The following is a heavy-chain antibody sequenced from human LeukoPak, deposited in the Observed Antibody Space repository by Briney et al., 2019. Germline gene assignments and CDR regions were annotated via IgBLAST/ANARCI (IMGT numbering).Heavy chain of an antibody. Sequence: GGSLRLSCAASGFTFSSYWMSWVRQAPGRGLEWVANIKQDESEKYYVDSVKGRFTISKDNAKNSLYLQMNSLRAEDTAVYYCARIHSGTYYMGFDYWGQGTLVTVSS. V-gene: IGHV3-7*01. CDR3: ARIHSGTYYMGFDY. D-gene: IGHD1-26*01. J-gene: IGHJ4*02. CDR2: IKQDESEK. CDR1: GFTFSSYW.